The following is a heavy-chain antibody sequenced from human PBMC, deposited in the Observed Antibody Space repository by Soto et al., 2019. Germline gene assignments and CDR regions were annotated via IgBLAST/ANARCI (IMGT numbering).Heavy chain of an antibody. D-gene: IGHD2-21*02. J-gene: IGHJ4*02. Sequence: PGGYLRLSSEASGFTYNNYAMVLVRQAQGKGLGWGSAISSSGYSAYSADSEKCRFTISMGNSRNTMFLQMNKCSAEDTAVYFYAKGSVVVAAKFDSWGQGAQVTVCS. CDR2: ISSSGYSA. CDR3: AKGSVVVAAKFDS. V-gene: IGHV3-23*01. CDR1: GFTYNNYA.